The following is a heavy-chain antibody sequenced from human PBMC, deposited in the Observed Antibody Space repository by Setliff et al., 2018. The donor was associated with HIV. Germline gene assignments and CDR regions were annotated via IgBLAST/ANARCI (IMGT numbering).Heavy chain of an antibody. V-gene: IGHV4-39*07. D-gene: IGHD6-13*01. CDR2: VYYSGST. Sequence: SETLSLTCIVSGGSISSSSYYWGWIRQPPGKGLEWIGTVYYSGSTYYNPSLKSRVTISVDTSENQFSLRLSSVTAADTAVYYCARDGYSSSWYVISGSFDYWGQGILVTVSS. CDR3: ARDGYSSSWYVISGSFDY. CDR1: GGSISSSSYY. J-gene: IGHJ4*02.